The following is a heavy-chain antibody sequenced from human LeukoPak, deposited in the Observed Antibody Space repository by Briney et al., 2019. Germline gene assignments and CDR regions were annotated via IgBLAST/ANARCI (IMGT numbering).Heavy chain of an antibody. CDR2: IISNGGST. Sequence: GGSLRLSCSASGFTFSVYAIQWVRQAPGKGLEYVSTIISNGGSTYYADSVKGRFTISRDNSKNTVSLQMSSLRAEDTALNYCVKDGPAFCGCDCYSYFDYWGQGTLVTVSS. CDR1: GFTFSVYA. J-gene: IGHJ4*02. D-gene: IGHD2-21*02. CDR3: VKDGPAFCGCDCYSYFDY. V-gene: IGHV3-64D*06.